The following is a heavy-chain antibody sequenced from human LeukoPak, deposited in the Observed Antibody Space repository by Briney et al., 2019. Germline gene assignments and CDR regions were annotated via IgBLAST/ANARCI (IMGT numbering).Heavy chain of an antibody. CDR1: GYTFTNYV. CDR3: ARGTTGSYYY. V-gene: IGHV1-3*01. Sequence: ASVKVSCKASGYTFTNYVVHWVRQAPGQRPEWMGWINAGNGDTKYSQNFQGRVTITADESTSTAYMELSSLRSEDTAVYYCARGTTGSYYYWGQGTLVTVSS. D-gene: IGHD3-10*01. CDR2: INAGNGDT. J-gene: IGHJ4*02.